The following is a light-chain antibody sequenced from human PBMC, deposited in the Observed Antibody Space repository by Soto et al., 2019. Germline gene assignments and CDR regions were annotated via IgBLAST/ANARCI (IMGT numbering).Light chain of an antibody. Sequence: DIQMTQSPYSLSAYVGDRVTITCQASQDFSYYLNCYQQKPGKAPKLLLYAASNLETWFPSRFSGSGPGTDFTFTISSLQPEDMATYYCQQYENLPLTFGQETRLEIK. CDR1: QDFSYY. V-gene: IGKV1-33*01. CDR3: QQYENLPLT. J-gene: IGKJ5*01. CDR2: AAS.